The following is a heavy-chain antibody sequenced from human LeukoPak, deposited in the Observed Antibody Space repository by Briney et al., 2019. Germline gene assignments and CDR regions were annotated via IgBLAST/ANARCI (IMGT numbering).Heavy chain of an antibody. CDR2: MNPNSGNT. J-gene: IGHJ6*03. V-gene: IGHV1-8*02. Sequence: ASVKVSRKASGYTFTSYDINWVRQATGQGLEWMGWMNPNSGNTGYAQKFQGRVTITSNTSISTAYMELRSQRSKDTAVYYCAGGVTTPPYYYYYMDVWGKGTTVTVSS. CDR3: AGGVTTPPYYYYYMDV. D-gene: IGHD4-17*01. CDR1: GYTFTSYD.